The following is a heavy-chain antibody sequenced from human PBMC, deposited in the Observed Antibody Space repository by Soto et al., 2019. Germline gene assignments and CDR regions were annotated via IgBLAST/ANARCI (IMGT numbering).Heavy chain of an antibody. D-gene: IGHD6-25*01. CDR2: IYPSAGNT. V-gene: IGHV1-46*03. CDR1: GYTFTRYY. J-gene: IGHJ4*02. CDR3: VREEEGGHFDF. Sequence: VASVKVSCKASGYTFTRYYIHWVRQAPGQGPEWMGIIYPSAGNTNYAQRFQGRVTMTRDTSTSTVYMDLRSLTSEDTAVYYCVREEEGGHFDFWGQGTVVTV.